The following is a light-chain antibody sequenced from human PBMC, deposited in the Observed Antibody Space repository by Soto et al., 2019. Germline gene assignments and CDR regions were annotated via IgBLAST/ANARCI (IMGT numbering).Light chain of an antibody. V-gene: IGKV3-20*01. CDR1: QSVSNNY. CDR2: GAS. J-gene: IGKJ1*01. CDR3: QQYGISPWT. Sequence: EIVLTQSPGTLSLSPGERATVSCRASQSVSNNYLAWYQKKPGQAPSLLIYGASSRATGIPDRVSGSGSGTDFTLTISRLGPEDFAVYSCQQYGISPWTFGQGTKVEIK.